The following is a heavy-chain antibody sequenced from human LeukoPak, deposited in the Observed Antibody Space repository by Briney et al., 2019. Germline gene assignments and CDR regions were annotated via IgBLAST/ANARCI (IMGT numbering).Heavy chain of an antibody. D-gene: IGHD4-23*01. CDR3: ARVGRDYGGNRFSDY. CDR1: GYTFTSYG. V-gene: IGHV1-18*01. J-gene: IGHJ4*02. CDR2: ISAYNGNT. Sequence: EASVKVSCKASGYTFTSYGISWVRQAPGQGLEWMGWISAYNGNTNYAQKLQGRVTMTTDTSTSTAYMELRSLRSDDTAIYYCARVGRDYGGNRFSDYWGQGTLVTVSS.